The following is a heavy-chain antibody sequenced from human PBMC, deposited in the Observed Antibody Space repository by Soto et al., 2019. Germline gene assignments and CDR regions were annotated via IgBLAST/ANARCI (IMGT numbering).Heavy chain of an antibody. CDR2: IYYSGDT. CDR1: GGSISSGDYY. V-gene: IGHV4-30-4*01. J-gene: IGHJ6*02. CDR3: AREGALLSGGNSDYYYDMDV. Sequence: QVQLQESGPGLVKPSQTLSLTCTVSGGSISSGDYYWSWIRQPPGKGLEWIGYIYYSGDTDYNPSLKSRVTISVDTSKNQFSLKLSSVTAADTAVYYCAREGALLSGGNSDYYYDMDVWGQGTTVTVSS. D-gene: IGHD2-21*02.